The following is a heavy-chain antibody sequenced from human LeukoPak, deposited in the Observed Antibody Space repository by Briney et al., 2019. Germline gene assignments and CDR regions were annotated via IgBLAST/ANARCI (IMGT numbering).Heavy chain of an antibody. CDR1: GFTFSDYA. CDR3: ARDRSGYANDAFDF. Sequence: GGSLRLSCAASGFTFSDYAMHWVRQAPGKGLEWVAVLSYGGTNKYYADSVEGRFTISRDNSKNTMFLQMNSLRAEDTAVYHCARDRSGYANDAFDFWGQGTMVTVSS. V-gene: IGHV3-30-3*01. CDR2: LSYGGTNK. D-gene: IGHD3-3*01. J-gene: IGHJ3*01.